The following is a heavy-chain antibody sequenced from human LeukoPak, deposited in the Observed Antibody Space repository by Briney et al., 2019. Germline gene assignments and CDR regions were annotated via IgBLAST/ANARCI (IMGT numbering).Heavy chain of an antibody. CDR1: GFTFSSYSM. V-gene: IGHV4-4*02. J-gene: IGHJ3*01. CDR3: ARQYSGYVDL. Sequence: GSLRLSCAASGFTFSSYSMNWVRQPPGKGLEWIGEIYHSGSTNYNPSLKSPVTISIDKSNNQFSLKVSSVTAADTAVYYCARQYSGYVDLWGQGTTVTVSS. CDR2: IYHSGST. D-gene: IGHD5-12*01.